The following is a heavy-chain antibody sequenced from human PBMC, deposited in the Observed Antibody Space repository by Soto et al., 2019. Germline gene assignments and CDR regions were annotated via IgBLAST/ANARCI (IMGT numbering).Heavy chain of an antibody. CDR2: INHSGST. CDR1: GGSFSGYY. Sequence: SXTLSLTCAVYGGSFSGYYWSCIRQPPWKGLEWIGEINHSGSTNYNPSLKSRVTISVDTSKNQFSLKLSSVTAADTAVYYCARGRRGSNYGVDYWGQGTLVTVSS. D-gene: IGHD4-4*01. V-gene: IGHV4-34*01. J-gene: IGHJ4*02. CDR3: ARGRRGSNYGVDY.